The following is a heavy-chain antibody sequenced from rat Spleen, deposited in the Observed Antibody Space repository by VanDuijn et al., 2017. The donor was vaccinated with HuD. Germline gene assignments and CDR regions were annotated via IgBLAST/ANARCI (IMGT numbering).Heavy chain of an antibody. CDR1: GFPLTSHN. CDR2: MWSGGSM. J-gene: IGHJ2*01. V-gene: IGHV2-45*01. CDR3: VRGNYYFAY. Sequence: QVQLKESGPGLVKPSETLSLTCTVSGFPLTSHNVHWVRQPPGKGLEWMGVMWSGGSMDYNSAIKSRLSISRDTSKNQVFLKMNSLQNESTTTYYCVRGNYYFAYWGQGVMVTVSS.